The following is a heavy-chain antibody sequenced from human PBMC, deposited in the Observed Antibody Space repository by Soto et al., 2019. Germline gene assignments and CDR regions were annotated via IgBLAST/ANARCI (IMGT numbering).Heavy chain of an antibody. J-gene: IGHJ4*02. CDR1: GYTFSSYA. CDR3: AKAWVVPASVAY. CDR2: ISGSGGST. D-gene: IGHD2-2*01. Sequence: GALRLSCARSGYTFSSYAMSWVRQAPGKGLEWVSAISGSGGSTYYADSVKGRFTISRDNSKNTLYLQMNSLRAEDTAVYYCAKAWVVPASVAYWGQGTLVTVSS. V-gene: IGHV3-23*01.